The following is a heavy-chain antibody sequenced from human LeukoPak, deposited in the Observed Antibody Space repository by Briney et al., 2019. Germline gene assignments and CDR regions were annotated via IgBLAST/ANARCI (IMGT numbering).Heavy chain of an antibody. CDR1: GFTFSTYG. J-gene: IGHJ4*02. V-gene: IGHV3-23*01. CDR3: AKGDYYDLDY. Sequence: GGSLRLSCAASGFTFSTYGMNWVRQAPGKGLEWVSIITSGVGITYYAASVKGRFTISRDNSRNTLYLQMNSLTAEDTAVYDCAKGDYYDLDYWGQATLVTVSS. D-gene: IGHD3-22*01. CDR2: ITSGVGIT.